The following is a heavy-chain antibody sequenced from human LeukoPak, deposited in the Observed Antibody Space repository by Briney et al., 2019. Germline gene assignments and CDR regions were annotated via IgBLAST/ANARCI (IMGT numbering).Heavy chain of an antibody. V-gene: IGHV1-18*01. CDR2: ISAYNGNT. CDR1: GYTFTSYG. Sequence: ASVKVSCRASGYTFTSYGISWVRQAPGQGLEWMGWISAYNGNTNYAQKLQGRVTMTTDTSTSTAYMELRSLRSDDTAVYYCARDSYCGGDCRNDAFDIWGQGTMVTVSS. J-gene: IGHJ3*02. D-gene: IGHD2-21*02. CDR3: ARDSYCGGDCRNDAFDI.